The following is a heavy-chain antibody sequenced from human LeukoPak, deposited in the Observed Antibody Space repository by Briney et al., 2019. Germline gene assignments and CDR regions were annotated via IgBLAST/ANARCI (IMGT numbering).Heavy chain of an antibody. CDR3: ARAANYGDCFDY. J-gene: IGHJ4*02. D-gene: IGHD4-17*01. CDR2: IYYSGST. CDR1: GGSISSGGYS. V-gene: IGHV4-61*08. Sequence: SETLSLTCAVSGGSISSGGYSWSWIRQPPGKGLEWIGYIYYSGSTNYNPSLKSRVTISVDTSKNQFSLKLSSVTAADTAVYYCARAANYGDCFDYWGQGTLVTVSS.